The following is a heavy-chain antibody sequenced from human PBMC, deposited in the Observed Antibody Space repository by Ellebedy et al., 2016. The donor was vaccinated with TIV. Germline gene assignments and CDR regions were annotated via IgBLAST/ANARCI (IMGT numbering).Heavy chain of an antibody. CDR1: GFTVSSNY. D-gene: IGHD3-10*01. V-gene: IGHV3-53*04. CDR2: IYSGGST. Sequence: GESLKISCAASGFTVSSNYMSWVRQAPGKGLEWVSVIYSGGSTYYADFVKGRFTISRHNSKNTLYLQMNSLRAEDTAVYYCARESMVRGVIYLPRYFDLWGRGTLVTVSS. J-gene: IGHJ2*01. CDR3: ARESMVRGVIYLPRYFDL.